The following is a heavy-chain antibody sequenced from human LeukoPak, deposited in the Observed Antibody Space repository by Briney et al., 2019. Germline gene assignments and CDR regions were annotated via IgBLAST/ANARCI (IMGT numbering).Heavy chain of an antibody. D-gene: IGHD2/OR15-2a*01. CDR1: GNYW. CDR2: INSDGSWT. Sequence: PGGSLRLSCAASGNYWMHWVRQAPGKGLVWVSHINSDGSWTSYADSVKGRFTISKDNAKNTVYLQMSSLRAEDTAVYYCVNFYETYWGRGTLVTVSS. V-gene: IGHV3-74*01. J-gene: IGHJ4*02. CDR3: VNFYETY.